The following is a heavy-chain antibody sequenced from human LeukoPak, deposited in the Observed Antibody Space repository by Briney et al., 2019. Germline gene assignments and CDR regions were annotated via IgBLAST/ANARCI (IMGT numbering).Heavy chain of an antibody. CDR2: IFYTSST. Sequence: SEALSLNCTVSGGFLKGYWSWLRQPPGAGLEWTGFIFYTSSTNYNPSHETRVTMSLATSKSQFSLQLRPVTAADTAIYYCAKTLYNDSRGRDAFDIWGQGTTVTVSS. V-gene: IGHV4-59*08. J-gene: IGHJ3*02. CDR1: GGFLKGY. CDR3: AKTLYNDSRGRDAFDI. D-gene: IGHD3-22*01.